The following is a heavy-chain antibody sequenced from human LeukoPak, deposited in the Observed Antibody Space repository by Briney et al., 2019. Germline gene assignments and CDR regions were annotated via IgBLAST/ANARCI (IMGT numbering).Heavy chain of an antibody. Sequence: SETLSLTCTVSGGSISSYYWSWIRQPPGKGLEWIGEIDHSGSTNYNPSLKSRVTISVDTSKNQFSLKLSSVTAADTAVYYCARELGYCTNGVCYTGGYFDYWGQGTLVTVSS. CDR3: ARELGYCTNGVCYTGGYFDY. CDR1: GGSISSYY. V-gene: IGHV4-34*01. D-gene: IGHD2-8*01. CDR2: IDHSGST. J-gene: IGHJ4*02.